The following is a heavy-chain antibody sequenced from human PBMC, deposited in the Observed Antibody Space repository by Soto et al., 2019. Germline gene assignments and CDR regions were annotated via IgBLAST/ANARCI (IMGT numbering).Heavy chain of an antibody. CDR1: GFTFSSSA. D-gene: IGHD3-10*01. Sequence: GGSLRLSCAASGFTFSSSAISWVRQAPGKGLEWVSAVSANGQGIYYADSVRGRLTISRDNSKNTVFLHMDSLSAEDTAVYYCAKDRHYPRDYFHYWGQGTLVTVSS. V-gene: IGHV3-23*01. J-gene: IGHJ4*02. CDR3: AKDRHYPRDYFHY. CDR2: VSANGQGI.